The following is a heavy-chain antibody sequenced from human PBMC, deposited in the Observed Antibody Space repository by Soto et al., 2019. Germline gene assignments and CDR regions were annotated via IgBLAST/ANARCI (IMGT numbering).Heavy chain of an antibody. J-gene: IGHJ1*01. CDR2: FDPEHGET. CDR1: GYTLTELS. Sequence: ATVKVSCKVSGYTLTELSIHWVRQAPGKGLEWMGNFDPEHGETVYAQKFQGRVRMTADTSADTAYMELSTLRSDDSAVYYCTSDGLTTWHDIAHWGQGTPVTVSS. D-gene: IGHD2-21*01. CDR3: TSDGLTTWHDIAH. V-gene: IGHV1-24*01.